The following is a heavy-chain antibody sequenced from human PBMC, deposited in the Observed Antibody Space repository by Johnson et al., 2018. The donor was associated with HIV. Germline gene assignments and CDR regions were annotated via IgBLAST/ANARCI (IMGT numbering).Heavy chain of an antibody. CDR3: ARVSNHAFDI. Sequence: QMLLVESGGGLVQPGGSLRLSCAASGFTFSNYAMHWVRQAPGKGLEWVAVISYDGSNKYYADSVKGRFTISRDNSKNTLYLQMNSLRAEDTAVYYCARVSNHAFDIWGQGTMVTVSS. V-gene: IGHV3-30*04. J-gene: IGHJ3*02. CDR1: GFTFSNYA. CDR2: ISYDGSNK.